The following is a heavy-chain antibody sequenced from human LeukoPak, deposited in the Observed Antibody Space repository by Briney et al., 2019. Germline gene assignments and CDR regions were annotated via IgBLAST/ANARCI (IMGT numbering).Heavy chain of an antibody. D-gene: IGHD3-22*01. J-gene: IGHJ4*02. Sequence: GRSLRLSCAAPGFTFSSYAMHWVRQAPGKGLEWVAVISYDGSNKYYADSVKGRFTISRDNSKNTLYLQMNSLRAEDTAVYYCARDQYYYDSSGCPGYWGQGTLVTVSS. CDR2: ISYDGSNK. CDR3: ARDQYYYDSSGCPGY. CDR1: GFTFSSYA. V-gene: IGHV3-30*01.